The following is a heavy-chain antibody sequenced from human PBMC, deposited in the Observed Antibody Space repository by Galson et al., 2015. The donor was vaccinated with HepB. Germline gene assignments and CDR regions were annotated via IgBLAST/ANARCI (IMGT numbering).Heavy chain of an antibody. D-gene: IGHD3-9*01. CDR2: TYCRSKCYN. V-gene: IGHV6-1*01. J-gene: IGHJ4*02. CDR3: ARDPLTNYDVLTGHYSTAGFDC. Sequence: CAISGDSVSSITAAWNWIRQSPSRGLEWLGRTYCRSKCYNDYALSVKSRITINADTSKNQFSLQLNSVTPEDTAVYYCARDPLTNYDVLTGHYSTAGFDCWGQGSLVTVSS. CDR1: GDSVSSITAA.